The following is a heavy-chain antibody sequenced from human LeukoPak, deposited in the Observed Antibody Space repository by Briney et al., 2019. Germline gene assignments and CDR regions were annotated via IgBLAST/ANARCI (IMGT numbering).Heavy chain of an antibody. CDR2: IIPIFGTA. J-gene: IGHJ4*02. V-gene: IGHV1-69*01. CDR3: ASDRGDGYNLGY. D-gene: IGHD5-24*01. CDR1: GGTFSSYA. Sequence: SVKVSCKASGGTFSSYAISWVRQAPGQGLEWMGGIIPIFGTANYAQKFQGRVTITADESTSTAYMELGSLRSEDTAVYYCASDRGDGYNLGYWGQGTLVTASS.